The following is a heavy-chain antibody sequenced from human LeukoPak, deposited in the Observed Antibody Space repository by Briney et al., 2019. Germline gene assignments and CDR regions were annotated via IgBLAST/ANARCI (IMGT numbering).Heavy chain of an antibody. CDR2: INSDGRII. D-gene: IGHD6-19*01. V-gene: IGHV3-74*01. J-gene: IGHJ4*02. CDR1: GFTFSNYW. CDR3: TRSMTAGSSLWGY. Sequence: PGGSLRLSCVASGFTFSNYWMNWVRQAPGKGLAWVSRINSDGRIINYADSVKGLFTISRDNAKNTLYLQMNSLRSEDTAVYYCTRSMTAGSSLWGYWGQGSLVTVSS.